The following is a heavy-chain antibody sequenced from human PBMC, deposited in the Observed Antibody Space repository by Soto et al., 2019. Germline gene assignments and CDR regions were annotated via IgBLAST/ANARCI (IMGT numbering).Heavy chain of an antibody. CDR3: ARDGCSGGSCYSLSGMDV. CDR2: INPNSGGT. V-gene: IGHV1-2*02. Sequence: ASVKVSCKASGYTFTGYYMHWVRQAPGQGLEWMGWINPNSGGTNYAQKFQGRVTMTRDTSISTAYMELSRLRSNDTAVYYCARDGCSGGSCYSLSGMDVWGQGTTVTVSS. CDR1: GYTFTGYY. D-gene: IGHD2-15*01. J-gene: IGHJ6*02.